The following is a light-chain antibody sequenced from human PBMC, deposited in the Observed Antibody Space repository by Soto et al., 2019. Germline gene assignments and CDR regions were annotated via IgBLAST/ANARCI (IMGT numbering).Light chain of an antibody. CDR1: QSLRSN. CDR2: AAS. V-gene: IGKV3D-15*01. J-gene: IGKJ5*01. Sequence: EIVMTQSPATLSVSPGERATLSCRATQSLRSNLAWYQQKPGQAPRLLIYAASTRATGIPARFSGSGSGTEFTLTISSLQSEDFAVYYCQQYNNWPAITFGQGTRLEIK. CDR3: QQYNNWPAIT.